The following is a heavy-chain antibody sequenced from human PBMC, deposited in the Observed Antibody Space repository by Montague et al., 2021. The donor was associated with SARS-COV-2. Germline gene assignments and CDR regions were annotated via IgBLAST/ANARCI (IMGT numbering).Heavy chain of an antibody. D-gene: IGHD2-21*01. J-gene: IGHJ2*01. CDR3: ARDRGWGSRGAGYIDL. CDR1: GGSISSGGYY. CDR2: IYHTGST. V-gene: IGHV4-31*03. Sequence: TLSLTCTVSGGSISSGGYYWTWLRPHPGKGLEWIGYIYHTGSTYYXPSLQSRLRTSVDTSKNEFSLTLTSVTAADTAIYYCARDRGWGSRGAGYIDLWGRGTLVTVSS.